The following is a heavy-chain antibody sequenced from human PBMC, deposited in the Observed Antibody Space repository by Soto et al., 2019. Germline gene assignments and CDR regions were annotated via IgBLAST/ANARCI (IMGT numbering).Heavy chain of an antibody. D-gene: IGHD4-17*01. CDR3: ARATPVPTPGGMDV. CDR1: GYTFTSYG. CDR2: ISAYNGNT. J-gene: IGHJ6*02. V-gene: IGHV1-18*01. Sequence: QVQLVQSGAEVKKPGASVKVSCKASGYTFTSYGISWVRQAPGQGLEWMGWISAYNGNTNYAQKLQGRVTMTTDTTPSSAYMELGSLRSVDRAVYYCARATPVPTPGGMDVWGQGTTVTVSS.